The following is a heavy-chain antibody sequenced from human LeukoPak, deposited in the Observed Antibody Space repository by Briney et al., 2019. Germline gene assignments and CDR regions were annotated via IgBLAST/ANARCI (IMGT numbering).Heavy chain of an antibody. V-gene: IGHV4-34*01. D-gene: IGHD6-13*01. CDR1: GGSFSGYY. CDR2: INHSGST. CDR3: ARAQSPAGTYYYYYMDV. J-gene: IGHJ6*03. Sequence: SETLSLTCAVYGGSFSGYYWSWIRQPPGKGLEWIGEINHSGSTNYNPSLKSRVTISVDTSKNQFSLKLSSVTAADTAVYYCARAQSPAGTYYYYYMDVWGKGTTVTISS.